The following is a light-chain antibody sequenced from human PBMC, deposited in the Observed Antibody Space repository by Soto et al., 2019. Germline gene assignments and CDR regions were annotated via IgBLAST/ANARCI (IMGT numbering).Light chain of an antibody. V-gene: IGKV3-20*01. J-gene: IGKJ4*01. CDR3: QQYGTSPKLT. CDR1: QSVNSNY. Sequence: IVLTQSPGTLSLSPGERATLSCRASQSVNSNYLAWYQRRPGQAPRLLIYGASSRATGIPDRFSGSGSGTDFTLTISRLEPEDFAVYYCQQYGTSPKLTFGGGTKVEIK. CDR2: GAS.